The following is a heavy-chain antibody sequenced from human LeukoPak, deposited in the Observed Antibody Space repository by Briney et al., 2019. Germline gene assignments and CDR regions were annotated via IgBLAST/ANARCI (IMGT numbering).Heavy chain of an antibody. V-gene: IGHV3-48*03. CDR3: ASNPIPTDYDILTGYYRPKHYFDY. J-gene: IGHJ4*02. Sequence: GGSLRHSCAASGFTFSSYEMNWVRQAPGKGLEWVSYISSSGSTIYYADSAKGRFTISRDNAKNSLYLQMNSLRAEDTAVYYCASNPIPTDYDILTGYYRPKHYFDYWGQGTLVTVSS. D-gene: IGHD3-9*01. CDR1: GFTFSSYE. CDR2: ISSSGSTI.